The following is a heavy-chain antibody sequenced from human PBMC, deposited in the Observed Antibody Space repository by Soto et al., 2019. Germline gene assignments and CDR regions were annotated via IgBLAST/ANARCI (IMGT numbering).Heavy chain of an antibody. CDR2: ISYDGSNK. Sequence: QVQLVESGGGVVQPGRSLRLSCAASGFTFSSYAMHWVRQAPGKGLEWVAVISYDGSNKYYADSVKGRFTISRDNSKNPLYLQMNTLSAEDTAVYYWARERGSSIVVVVAASFDYWGQGTLVTVSS. V-gene: IGHV3-30*14. CDR1: GFTFSSYA. J-gene: IGHJ4*02. CDR3: ARERGSSIVVVVAASFDY. D-gene: IGHD2-15*01.